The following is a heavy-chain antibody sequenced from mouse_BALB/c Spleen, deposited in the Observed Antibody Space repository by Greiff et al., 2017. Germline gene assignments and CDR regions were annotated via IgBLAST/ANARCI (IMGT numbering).Heavy chain of an antibody. J-gene: IGHJ4*01. CDR3: ARDEGEGAMDY. Sequence: EVQRVESGGGLVKPGGSLKLSCAASGFTFSDYYMYWVRQTPEKRLEWVATISDGGSYTYYPDSVKGRFTISRDNAKNNLYLQMSSLKSEDTAMYYCARDEGEGAMDYWGQGNSVTVAS. V-gene: IGHV5-4*02. D-gene: IGHD3-3*01. CDR2: ISDGGSYT. CDR1: GFTFSDYY.